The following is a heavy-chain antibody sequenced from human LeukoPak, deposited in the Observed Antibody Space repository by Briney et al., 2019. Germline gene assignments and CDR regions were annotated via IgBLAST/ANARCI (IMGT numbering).Heavy chain of an antibody. Sequence: ASVKVSCKASGYTFTSYAMNWVRQAPGQGLEWMGWINTNTGNPTYAQGFTGRFLFFLDTSVSTAYLQISSLKAEDTAVYYCARGEAGTRYYYYGMDVWGQGTTVTVSS. V-gene: IGHV7-4-1*02. D-gene: IGHD6-19*01. J-gene: IGHJ6*02. CDR3: ARGEAGTRYYYYGMDV. CDR2: INTNTGNP. CDR1: GYTFTSYA.